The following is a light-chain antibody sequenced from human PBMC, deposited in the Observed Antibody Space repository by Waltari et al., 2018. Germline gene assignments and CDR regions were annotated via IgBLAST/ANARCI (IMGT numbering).Light chain of an antibody. CDR1: QTVVNSDDGYTY. V-gene: IGKV2-40*01. Sequence: DIVMTQTPLSLPVTPGEPASISCWSSQTVVNSDDGYTYLDWFVQKPGQSPQLMVYLLGYRASGVPDRFSGAGSGRNFSLQISRVEADDVGVYYCMQRLEFPYTFGRGTRL. CDR2: LLG. CDR3: MQRLEFPYT. J-gene: IGKJ2*01.